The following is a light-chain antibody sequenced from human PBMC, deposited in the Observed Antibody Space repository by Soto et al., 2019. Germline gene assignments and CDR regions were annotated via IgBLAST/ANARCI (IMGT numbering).Light chain of an antibody. CDR2: EVN. Sequence: QSALTQPASVSASPGQSITISCTGTSSDVGGYKFVSWYQHHPGKAPKLMIYEVNNRPSGVSNRFSGSKSGNTASLTVSGLQAEDEADYYCSSYAGSNNVVFGGGTKLTVL. CDR1: SSDVGGYKF. J-gene: IGLJ2*01. V-gene: IGLV2-14*01. CDR3: SSYAGSNNVV.